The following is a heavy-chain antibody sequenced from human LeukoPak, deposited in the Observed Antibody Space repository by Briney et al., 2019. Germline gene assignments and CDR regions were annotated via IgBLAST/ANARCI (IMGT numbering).Heavy chain of an antibody. CDR2: INPNSGGT. CDR3: ARLESGAGTTIDY. Sequence: ASVKVSCKASGYTFTGYYMHWVRPAPGQGLEWMGWINPNSGGTNYAQKFQGRVTMTRDTSISTAYMELSRLRSDDTAVYYCARLESGAGTTIDYWGQGTLVTVSS. D-gene: IGHD6-19*01. CDR1: GYTFTGYY. V-gene: IGHV1-2*02. J-gene: IGHJ4*02.